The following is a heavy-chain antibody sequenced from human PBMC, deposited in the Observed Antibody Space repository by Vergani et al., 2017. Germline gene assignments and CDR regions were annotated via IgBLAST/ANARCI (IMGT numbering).Heavy chain of an antibody. D-gene: IGHD3-16*01. J-gene: IGHJ5*02. Sequence: QVQLVESGGGVVQPGGSLRLSCAASGFTFNSYGMHWVRQAPGKGLEWVASIRSDESRRYYGDSMEGPFTISRDNSKNTLYLQMKSLGVEDTAVYYCSRDRRIMYNWFDPWGQGTLVTVSS. V-gene: IGHV3-30*02. CDR3: SRDRRIMYNWFDP. CDR2: IRSDESRR. CDR1: GFTFNSYG.